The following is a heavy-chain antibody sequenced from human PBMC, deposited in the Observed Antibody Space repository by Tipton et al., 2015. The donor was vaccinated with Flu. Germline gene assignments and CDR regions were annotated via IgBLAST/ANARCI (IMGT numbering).Heavy chain of an antibody. CDR2: IWYDGTNE. Sequence: SLRLSCAASGFTFSNYGMHWVRQAPGKGLEWVALIWYDGTNEHYAASVKGRFTISRDNARNTLYLQMNSLRVEDTAVYYCARERDTAMVQRSPDPFYIWGQGTMVSVSS. J-gene: IGHJ3*02. V-gene: IGHV3-33*08. CDR3: ARERDTAMVQRSPDPFYI. D-gene: IGHD5-18*01. CDR1: GFTFSNYG.